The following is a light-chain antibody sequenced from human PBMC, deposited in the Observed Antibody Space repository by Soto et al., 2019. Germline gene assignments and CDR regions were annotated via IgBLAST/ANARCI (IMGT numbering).Light chain of an antibody. V-gene: IGKV3-20*01. CDR2: GAS. CDR1: QSVSSNY. Sequence: EVMLTQSPGTLSLSPGERATLSCRASQSVSSNYLAWYQQKSGQPPRLLIYGASNRATVIPDRFSGSGSGTDFTLTIRRLEPEDFAVYYCQQYDTSPRTFGQGTKVQFK. J-gene: IGKJ1*01. CDR3: QQYDTSPRT.